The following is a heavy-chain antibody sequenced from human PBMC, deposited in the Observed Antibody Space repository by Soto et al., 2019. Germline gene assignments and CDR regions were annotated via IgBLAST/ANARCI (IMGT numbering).Heavy chain of an antibody. CDR2: IYYSGSP. D-gene: IGHD6-13*01. CDR1: GGSITSYY. CDR3: ARDSAAPGKFDY. Sequence: PSETLSLTCTVSGGSITSYYWSWIRQPPGKGLEWIGYIYYSGSPNYNPSLKSQVTIKIDTSKNQFSLKLSSVTVADTAVYYCARDSAAPGKFDYWGQGTLVTVSS. J-gene: IGHJ4*02. V-gene: IGHV4-59*01.